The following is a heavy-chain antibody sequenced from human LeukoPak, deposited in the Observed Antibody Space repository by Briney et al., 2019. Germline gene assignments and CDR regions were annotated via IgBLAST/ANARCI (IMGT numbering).Heavy chain of an antibody. CDR2: IETGGNT. J-gene: IGHJ4*02. CDR3: ARETGEIDH. D-gene: IGHD3-9*01. CDR1: GFSVSRNY. Sequence: GGSLRLSCAVSGFSVSRNYVSWVRQAPGKGLEWLSIIETGGNTYYGDSVKGRLIISRDTGTNTVFLQMNFLRAEDTAVYYCARETGEIDHWGQGTLVTVSS. V-gene: IGHV3-66*01.